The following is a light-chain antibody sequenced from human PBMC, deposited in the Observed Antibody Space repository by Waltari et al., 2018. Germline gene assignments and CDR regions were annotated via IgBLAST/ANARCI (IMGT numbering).Light chain of an antibody. Sequence: SSELAQAPAVSVAMRLLVMIPCHCDSPTSYCASWYQQRPGQAPILTIYDKNNRPKGVPDRLSGSSSHNTGSLTVTGAQAEDEASYYCHSRDASGVAGSFGGGTKLTVL. J-gene: IGLJ2*01. V-gene: IGLV3-19*01. CDR1: SPTSYC. CDR2: DKN. CDR3: HSRDASGVAGS.